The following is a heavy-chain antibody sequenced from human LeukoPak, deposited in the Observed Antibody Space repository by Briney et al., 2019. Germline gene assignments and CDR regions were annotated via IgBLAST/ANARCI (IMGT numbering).Heavy chain of an antibody. V-gene: IGHV4-59*01. J-gene: IGHJ6*04. CDR1: GGTISSYY. D-gene: IGHD3-9*01. CDR3: ARVGDILTEGTMDV. CDR2: IYYSGST. Sequence: PSETLSLTCTVSGGTISSYYWSWIRQPPGKGLEWIGYIYYSGSTNYNPSLKSRVTISVDTSKNQFSLKLSSVTAADTAVYYCARVGDILTEGTMDVWGKGTTVTVFS.